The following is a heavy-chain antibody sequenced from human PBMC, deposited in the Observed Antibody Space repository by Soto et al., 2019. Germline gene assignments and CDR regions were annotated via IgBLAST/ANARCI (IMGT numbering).Heavy chain of an antibody. CDR2: IYSSGRT. Sequence: PSETLSLTCTVSGGSIDSDDYYWTLIRQPPGKGLEWIGYIYSSGRTSYNPSLESRLTISIDTSKNQFSLHLNSVSAADTAVYFCARDRGHSPDFFDYWDQGTLLTVSS. D-gene: IGHD5-12*01. V-gene: IGHV4-30-4*01. CDR3: ARDRGHSPDFFDY. J-gene: IGHJ4*02. CDR1: GGSIDSDDYY.